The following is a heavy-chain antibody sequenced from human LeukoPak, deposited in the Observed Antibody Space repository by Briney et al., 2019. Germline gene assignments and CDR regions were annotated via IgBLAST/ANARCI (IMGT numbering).Heavy chain of an antibody. CDR2: ISGSGDNT. CDR3: AGREGEWLDY. J-gene: IGHJ4*02. Sequence: PGGSLRLSCAASGFIFSSYGMSWVRQAPGKGLEWVSTISGSGDNTYYADSVKGRFTISRDNSKNTLYLQMNSLRAEDTAVYYCAGREGEWLDYWGQGIPVTVSS. V-gene: IGHV3-23*01. CDR1: GFIFSSYG. D-gene: IGHD3-10*01.